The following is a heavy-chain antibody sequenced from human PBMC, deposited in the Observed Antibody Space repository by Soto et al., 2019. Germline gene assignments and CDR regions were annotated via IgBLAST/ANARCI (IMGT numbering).Heavy chain of an antibody. Sequence: QVQLVQSGAEVKKPGSSVKVSCKASGGTFSSYAISWVRQAPGQGLEWMGGIIPIFGTANYAQKFQGRVKIPADEFTSTAYMALSSLRSEDTAVYYCAVGTNWNYWYFDLWGRGTLVTVSS. CDR1: GGTFSSYA. CDR2: IIPIFGTA. D-gene: IGHD1-1*01. J-gene: IGHJ2*01. V-gene: IGHV1-69*12. CDR3: AVGTNWNYWYFDL.